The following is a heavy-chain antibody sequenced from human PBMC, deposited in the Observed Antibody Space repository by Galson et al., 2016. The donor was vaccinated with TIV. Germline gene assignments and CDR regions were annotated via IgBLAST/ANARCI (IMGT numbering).Heavy chain of an antibody. CDR3: ARTFDSYYFDY. CDR2: ISYDGSDK. D-gene: IGHD3-9*01. CDR1: GFTFGSYG. Sequence: SLRLSCAASGFTFGSYGMHWVRQAPGKGLEWVAFISYDGSDKNAADSVKGRFTISRDNSKKMLFLHMNSLRAEDSAVYYCARTFDSYYFDYWGQGILVTVSS. J-gene: IGHJ4*02. V-gene: IGHV3-30*19.